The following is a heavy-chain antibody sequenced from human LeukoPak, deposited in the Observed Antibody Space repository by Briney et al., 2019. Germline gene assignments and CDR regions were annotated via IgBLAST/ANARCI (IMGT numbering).Heavy chain of an antibody. CDR3: AREGDSSN. Sequence: SETLSLTCTVSGGSVNSGNYYWTWIRQPAGKGLEWIGRIYTSGSTNYNPSLKSRVTISVDTSKNQFSLKLSSVTAADTAVYYCAREGDSSNWGQGTLVTVSS. J-gene: IGHJ4*02. CDR2: IYTSGST. CDR1: GGSVNSGNYY. V-gene: IGHV4-61*02. D-gene: IGHD2-15*01.